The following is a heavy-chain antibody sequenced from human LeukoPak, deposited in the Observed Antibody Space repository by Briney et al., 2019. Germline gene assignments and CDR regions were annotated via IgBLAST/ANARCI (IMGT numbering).Heavy chain of an antibody. J-gene: IGHJ3*02. D-gene: IGHD5-18*01. CDR2: INPNSGGT. V-gene: IGHV1-2*02. CDR1: GYTFTGYY. Sequence: ASVKVSCKASGYTFTGYYMHWVRQAPGQGLEWMGWINPNSGGTNYAQKFQGRVTMTRDTSISTAYMELSRLRSDDTAVYYCARDVTGYSYGPDAFDIWGQGTMVTVSS. CDR3: ARDVTGYSYGPDAFDI.